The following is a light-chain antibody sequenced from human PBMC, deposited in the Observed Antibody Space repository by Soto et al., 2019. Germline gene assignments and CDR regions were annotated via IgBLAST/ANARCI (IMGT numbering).Light chain of an antibody. CDR3: QQRNNWPPEIT. CDR1: QSISIY. Sequence: EIVLKQSPATLSLSPGERATLSCRASQSISIYLAWYQQKPGQAPRLLIYDASNRATGIPARFSGSGSGTDFTPTISSLEPEDFAVYYCQQRNNWPPEITFGQGTRLDIK. J-gene: IGKJ5*01. V-gene: IGKV3-11*01. CDR2: DAS.